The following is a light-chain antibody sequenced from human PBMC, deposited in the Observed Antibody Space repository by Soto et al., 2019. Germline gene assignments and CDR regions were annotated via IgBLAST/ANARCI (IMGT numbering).Light chain of an antibody. CDR2: AAS. CDR3: LQHHTYPRT. CDR1: QAIRND. Sequence: DIQMTQSPTSLSASVGDRVTITCXASQAIRNDLGWYQQKPAKAPKRLIYAASSLQSGVPSRFSGSGSGTEFTLTISSLQPEDSATYYCLQHHTYPRTFGQGTKVDI. V-gene: IGKV1-17*01. J-gene: IGKJ1*01.